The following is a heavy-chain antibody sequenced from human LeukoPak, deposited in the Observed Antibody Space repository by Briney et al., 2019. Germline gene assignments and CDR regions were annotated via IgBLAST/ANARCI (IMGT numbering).Heavy chain of an antibody. CDR3: ARAHGYYDSSGYSGPDAFDI. D-gene: IGHD3-22*01. J-gene: IGHJ3*02. V-gene: IGHV4-59*01. CDR2: IYYSGST. Sequence: PSETLSLTCTVSGGSISSYYWSWIRQPPGKGLEWIGYIYYSGSTNYNPSLKSRVTISVDTSKNQFSLKLGSVTAADTAVYYCARAHGYYDSSGYSGPDAFDIWGQGTMVTVSS. CDR1: GGSISSYY.